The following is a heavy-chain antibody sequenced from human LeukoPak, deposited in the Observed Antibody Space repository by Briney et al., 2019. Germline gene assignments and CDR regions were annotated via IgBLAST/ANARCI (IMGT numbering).Heavy chain of an antibody. CDR1: GFTFSNYD. V-gene: IGHV3-30*18. CDR3: AKETDFVY. J-gene: IGHJ4*02. Sequence: GGSLRLSCTASGFTFSNYDMHWARQAPGRGLEWVAVISYDGTNKYYADSVKGRFTISRDNSKSTLYLQMNSLRAEDTAVYYCAKETDFVYWGQGAQPSVSS. D-gene: IGHD3-3*01. CDR2: ISYDGTNK.